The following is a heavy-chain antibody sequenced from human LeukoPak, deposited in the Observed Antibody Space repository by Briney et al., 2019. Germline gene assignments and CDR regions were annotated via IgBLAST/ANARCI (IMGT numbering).Heavy chain of an antibody. CDR1: GGSISDSY. D-gene: IGHD6-13*01. Sequence: PSETLSLTCTVSGGSISDSYWSWIRQPAGEGLEWIGRVYISGSTNYNPSLKSRVTMSLDTSKNQFSLKLSSVTAADRAVYYCARGAAGPGLAYFDYWGQGTLVSVSS. J-gene: IGHJ4*02. CDR2: VYISGST. CDR3: ARGAAGPGLAYFDY. V-gene: IGHV4-4*07.